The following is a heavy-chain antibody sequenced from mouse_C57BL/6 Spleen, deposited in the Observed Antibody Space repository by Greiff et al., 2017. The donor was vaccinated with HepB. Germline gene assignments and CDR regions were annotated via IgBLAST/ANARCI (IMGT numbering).Heavy chain of an antibody. CDR2: IYPRDGST. CDR3: ARSGGYYGSSYPFGY. J-gene: IGHJ3*01. CDR1: GYTFTSYD. Sequence: QVQLQQSGPELVKPGASVKLSCKASGYTFTSYDINWVKQRPGQGLEWIGWIYPRDGSTKYNEKFKGKATLTVDTSSSTAYMELHSLTSEDSAVYFCARSGGYYGSSYPFGYWGQGTLVTVSA. D-gene: IGHD1-1*01. V-gene: IGHV1-85*01.